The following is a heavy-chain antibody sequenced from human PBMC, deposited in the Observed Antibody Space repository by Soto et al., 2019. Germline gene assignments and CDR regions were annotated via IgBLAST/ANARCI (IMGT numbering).Heavy chain of an antibody. CDR1: GGSISSYY. J-gene: IGHJ5*02. Sequence: SETLSLTCTVSGGSISSYYWSWIRQPPGKGLEWIGYIYYSGSTYYNPSLKSRVTIYVDTSKNQFSLKLSPVTATDTAVYYCTKQLNCFDPWGQEPLVTVSS. CDR3: TKQLNCFDP. V-gene: IGHV4-59*04. CDR2: IYYSGST.